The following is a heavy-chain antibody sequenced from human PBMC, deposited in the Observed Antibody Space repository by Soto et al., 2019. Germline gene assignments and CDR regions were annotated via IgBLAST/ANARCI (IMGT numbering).Heavy chain of an antibody. CDR2: FDNGGIT. D-gene: IGHD2-15*01. V-gene: IGHV3-66*01. CDR1: GFTVSSYY. CDR3: VRDDVYCGGGRCYGVPMDG. J-gene: IGHJ6*03. Sequence: GGSLRLSCAVSGFTVSSYYMSWVRQPPGKGPEWVALFDNGGITYYAESVKGRFTISRDSSKNTLDLQLNSLRAEDTAVYYCVRDDVYCGGGRCYGVPMDGWGKGTTVTVSS.